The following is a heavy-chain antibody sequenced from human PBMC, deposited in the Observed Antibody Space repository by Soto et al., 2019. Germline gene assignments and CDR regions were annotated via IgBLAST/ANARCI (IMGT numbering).Heavy chain of an antibody. V-gene: IGHV1-18*04. CDR3: AISDGDYWVGLDEYFQH. CDR1: GYTFTSYG. J-gene: IGHJ1*01. Sequence: QVQLVQSGAEGKKPGASVKVSCKASGYTFTSYGISWVRQAPGQGLEWMGWISAYNGNTNYAQKLQGRVTMTTDTSTSTAYMELRTMRSDATAVYYCAISDGDYWVGLDEYFQHWGQGTLVTVSS. D-gene: IGHD4-17*01. CDR2: ISAYNGNT.